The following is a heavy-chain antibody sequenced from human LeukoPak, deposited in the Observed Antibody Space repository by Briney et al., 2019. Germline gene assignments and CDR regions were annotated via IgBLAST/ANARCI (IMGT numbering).Heavy chain of an antibody. D-gene: IGHD3-10*01. V-gene: IGHV3-66*01. CDR2: IYSGGST. CDR3: ARLVVRGVIPNY. J-gene: IGHJ4*02. CDR1: GFTVSSNY. Sequence: GGSLRLSCAASGFTVSSNYMSWVRQAPGKGLEWVSVIYSGGSTYYADSVKGRFTISRDNSKNTLYLQMNSLRAEDTAVYYYARLVVRGVIPNYWGQGTLVTVSS.